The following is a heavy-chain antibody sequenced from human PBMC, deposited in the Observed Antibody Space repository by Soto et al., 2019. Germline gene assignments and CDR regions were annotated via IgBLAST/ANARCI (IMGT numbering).Heavy chain of an antibody. CDR1: GFTFRNYA. CDR2: ISGDGAST. Sequence: EVQVLESGGGLVQPGGSLRLSCAASGFTFRNYAMTWVRQAPGKGLEWVSAISGDGASTYYADSVKGRFTISRYNSKNPLYLQMNSLRVEDTAGFYCAKKKGDGEAFDIWGPGTMVTVS. J-gene: IGHJ3*02. D-gene: IGHD3-10*01. CDR3: AKKKGDGEAFDI. V-gene: IGHV3-23*01.